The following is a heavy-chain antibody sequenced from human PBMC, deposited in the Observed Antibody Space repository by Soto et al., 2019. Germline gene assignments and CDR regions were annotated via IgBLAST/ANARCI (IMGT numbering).Heavy chain of an antibody. V-gene: IGHV1-58*01. J-gene: IGHJ6*02. D-gene: IGHD3-10*01. CDR3: ARDMYDYGSGSYKYYYYYGMDV. CDR2: IVVGSGNT. Sequence: SVKVSCKASGFTFTSSSVQWVRQARGQRREWIGWIVVGSGNTNYAQKFQERVTITRDMSTRTAYMELSSLRSEDTAVYYCARDMYDYGSGSYKYYYYYGMDVWGQGTTVTVSS. CDR1: GFTFTSSS.